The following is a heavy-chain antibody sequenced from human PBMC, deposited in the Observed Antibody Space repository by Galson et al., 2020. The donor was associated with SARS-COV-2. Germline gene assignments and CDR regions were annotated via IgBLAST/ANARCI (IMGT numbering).Heavy chain of an antibody. Sequence: SETLSLTCTVSGGSISSYYWSWIRQPPGKGLEWIGYIYYSGSTNYNPSLKSRVTISVDTSKNQFSLKLSSVTAADTAVYYCARAVKDIVVVPAAKGYWFDPWGQGTLVTVS. CDR2: IYYSGST. CDR3: ARAVKDIVVVPAAKGYWFDP. V-gene: IGHV4-59*01. J-gene: IGHJ5*02. D-gene: IGHD2-2*01. CDR1: GGSISSYY.